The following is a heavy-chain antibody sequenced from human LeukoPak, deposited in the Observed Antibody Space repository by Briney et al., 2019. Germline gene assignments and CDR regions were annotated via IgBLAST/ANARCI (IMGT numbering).Heavy chain of an antibody. CDR3: ARGLSTNWFDP. CDR2: INGDGSTT. Sequence: AGGSLRLSCAASGFTFSSYWMHCVRQVPGKGLVLVSRINGDGSTTTYADSVKGRFTISRDNAKNALNLQMNSLRAEDTAVYYCARGLSTNWFDPWGQGTLVTVSS. CDR1: GFTFSSYW. V-gene: IGHV3-74*01. J-gene: IGHJ5*02.